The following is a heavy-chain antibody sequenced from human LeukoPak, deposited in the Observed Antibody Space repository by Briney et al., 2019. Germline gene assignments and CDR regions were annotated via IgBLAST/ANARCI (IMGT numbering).Heavy chain of an antibody. V-gene: IGHV1-18*01. CDR2: ISPKSGSA. J-gene: IGHJ6*03. Sequence: ASVKVSCKASLYTFNTYNIAWVRQAPGQGLEWMGWISPKSGSANYAQKFQGRVTMATDTSTGTAYMDLRSPTSDDTAVYFCAREKSYKNYDIWRAPGPAVFDSYYMDVWGKGTTVTVSS. CDR1: LYTFNTYN. CDR3: AREKSYKNYDIWRAPGPAVFDSYYMDV. D-gene: IGHD3-9*01.